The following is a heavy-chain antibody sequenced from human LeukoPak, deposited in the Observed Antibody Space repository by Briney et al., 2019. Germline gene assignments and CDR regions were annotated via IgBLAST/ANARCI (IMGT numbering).Heavy chain of an antibody. CDR3: ARADDYGDLGVDY. CDR2: IYYSGST. Sequence: SETLSLTCTVSGGSISSYYWSWIRQPPGKGLEWIGYIYYSGSTYYNPSLKSRVTISVDTSKNQFSLKLSSVTAADTAVYYCARADDYGDLGVDYWGQGTLVTVSS. V-gene: IGHV4-30-4*01. D-gene: IGHD4-17*01. CDR1: GGSISSYY. J-gene: IGHJ4*02.